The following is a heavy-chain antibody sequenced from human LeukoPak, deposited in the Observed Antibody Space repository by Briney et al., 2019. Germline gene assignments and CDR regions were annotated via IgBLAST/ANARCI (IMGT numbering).Heavy chain of an antibody. CDR3: ARGVVIAPQTFDY. J-gene: IGHJ4*02. CDR1: GESISGFY. V-gene: IGHV4-59*01. CDR2: IYYSGST. D-gene: IGHD2-21*01. Sequence: SETLSLTCTVSGESISGFYWTWIRQPPGKGLEWIGYIYYSGSTDYNPSLKSRVTISVDTSKNQFSLKLSSVTAADTAVYYCARGVVIAPQTFDYWGQGTLVTVSS.